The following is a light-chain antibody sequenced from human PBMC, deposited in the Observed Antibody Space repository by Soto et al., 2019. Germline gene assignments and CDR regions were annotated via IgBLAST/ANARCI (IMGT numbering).Light chain of an antibody. J-gene: IGLJ1*01. CDR2: GNS. CDR1: SSNIGAGYD. CDR3: QSYDSSLSGLDV. V-gene: IGLV1-40*01. Sequence: QAVVTQPPSVSGAPGQRVTISCTGSSSNIGAGYDVHWYQQLPGTAPKLLIYGNSNRPSGVPDRFSGSKSGTSASLAITGLQAEDEADYYCQSYDSSLSGLDVFGTGTKVTVL.